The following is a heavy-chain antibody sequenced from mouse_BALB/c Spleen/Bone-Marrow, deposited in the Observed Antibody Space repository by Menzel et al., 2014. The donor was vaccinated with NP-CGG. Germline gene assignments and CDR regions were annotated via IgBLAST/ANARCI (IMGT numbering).Heavy chain of an antibody. CDR2: IYYSGTI. J-gene: IGHJ2*01. CDR3: ARELYYFDY. V-gene: IGHV3-5*02. CDR1: GISITTGNYR. Sequence: EVMLVESGPGLVKPSQTVSLTCTVTGISITTGNYRWSWIRQFPGNELEWIGYIYYSGTITYNPSLTSRTTITRDTSKNRFFLEMNSLTAEDTATYYCARELYYFDYWGQGTTLTVSS.